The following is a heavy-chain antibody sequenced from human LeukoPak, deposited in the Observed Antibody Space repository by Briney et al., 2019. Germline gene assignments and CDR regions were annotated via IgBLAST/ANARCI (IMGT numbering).Heavy chain of an antibody. CDR3: ARGPQDIVVVPAAPPGPLYYYYYYMDV. J-gene: IGHJ6*03. D-gene: IGHD2-2*01. CDR1: GYTFTGYY. V-gene: IGHV1-2*02. Sequence: ASVKVSCKASGYTFTGYYMHWVRQAPGQGLEWMGWINPNSGVTNYAQKFQGRVTMTRDTSISTAYMELSRLRSDDTAVYYCARGPQDIVVVPAAPPGPLYYYYYYMDVWGKGTTVTISS. CDR2: INPNSGVT.